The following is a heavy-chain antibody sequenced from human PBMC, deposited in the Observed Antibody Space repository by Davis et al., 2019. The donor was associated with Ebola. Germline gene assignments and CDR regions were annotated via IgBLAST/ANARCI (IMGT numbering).Heavy chain of an antibody. J-gene: IGHJ4*02. CDR1: GFTFGDSW. CDR2: IKNEPHGGTT. CDR3: TTGQGAN. V-gene: IGHV3-15*01. Sequence: PGGSLRLSCEASGFTFGDSWMTWVRQAPGKGLEWIGRIKNEPHGGTTDYAAPVKGRFTISRDDSKNTLYLQMNSLETEDTAVYYCTTGQGANWGQGTLVTVSS.